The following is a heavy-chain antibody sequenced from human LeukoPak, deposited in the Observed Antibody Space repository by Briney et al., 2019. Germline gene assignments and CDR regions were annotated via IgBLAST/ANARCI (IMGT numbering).Heavy chain of an antibody. CDR3: ARDAGYVRFDF. J-gene: IGHJ4*02. CDR1: GFTFSSYG. D-gene: IGHD5-18*01. CDR2: IRYDGNDK. Sequence: PGGSLRLSCAASGFTFSSYGMHWVRQAPGKGLEWVAFIRYDGNDKYYADSVKGRFTISRDNSRNTLYLQMGSLRAEDMAVYYCARDAGYVRFDFWGQGTLATVSS. V-gene: IGHV3-30*02.